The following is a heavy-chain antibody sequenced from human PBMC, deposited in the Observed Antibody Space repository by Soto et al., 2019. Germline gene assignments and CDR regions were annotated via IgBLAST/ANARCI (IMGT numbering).Heavy chain of an antibody. Sequence: EVQLVESGGGLFKAGGSLRLSCAASGFTFSSYSMNWVRQAPGKGLEWVSSISSGSDYIFYADSVKGRFTISRDNAKNSLFLQMNSLTAEDTAVYYCARSPVGDAFNVWGQGTVVTVSS. V-gene: IGHV3-21*01. J-gene: IGHJ3*01. CDR3: ARSPVGDAFNV. CDR2: ISSGSDYI. CDR1: GFTFSSYS.